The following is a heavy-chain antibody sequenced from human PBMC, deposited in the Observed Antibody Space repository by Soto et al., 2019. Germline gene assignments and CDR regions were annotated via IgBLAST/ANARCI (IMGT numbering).Heavy chain of an antibody. CDR1: GYTFSNYL. V-gene: IGHV1-3*01. J-gene: IGHJ4*02. Sequence: QVQLVQSGAEVKEPGASVKVSCKAFGYTFSNYLIHWVRQAPGQSLEWMGWINVDNGDTKYSQKFQGRVTFARDTSASTAYMDLNNVRFDDTAVYYCARISSGSGVYWGQGTLVTVSS. CDR2: INVDNGDT. D-gene: IGHD1-26*01. CDR3: ARISSGSGVY.